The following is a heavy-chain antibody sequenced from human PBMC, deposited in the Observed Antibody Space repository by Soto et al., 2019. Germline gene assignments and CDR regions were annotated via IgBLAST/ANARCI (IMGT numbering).Heavy chain of an antibody. CDR3: ARVVSYCGGDCSRGNNWFDP. CDR1: GGTFSSYA. J-gene: IGHJ5*02. CDR2: IIPIFGTA. D-gene: IGHD2-21*02. V-gene: IGHV1-69*13. Sequence: SVKVSCKASGGTFSSYAISWVRQAPGQGLEWMGGIIPIFGTANYAQKFQGRVTITADESTSTAYMELSSLRSEDTAVYYCARVVSYCGGDCSRGNNWFDPWGQGTLVTVSS.